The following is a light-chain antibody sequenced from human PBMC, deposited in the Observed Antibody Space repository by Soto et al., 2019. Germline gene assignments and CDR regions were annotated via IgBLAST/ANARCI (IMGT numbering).Light chain of an antibody. V-gene: IGLV2-23*01. CDR1: SSDVGSYNL. CDR2: EGS. Sequence: QSALTQPASVSGSPGQSITISCTGTSSDVGSYNLVSWYQQHPGKAPKLMIYEGSKRPSGVSTRFSGSKSGNTASLTISGLQAEDEADYYCCSYAGSSTLYVVFGGGTKVTVL. J-gene: IGLJ2*01. CDR3: CSYAGSSTLYVV.